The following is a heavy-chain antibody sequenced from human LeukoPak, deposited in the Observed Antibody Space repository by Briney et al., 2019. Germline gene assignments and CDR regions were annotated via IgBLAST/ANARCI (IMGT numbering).Heavy chain of an antibody. D-gene: IGHD3-3*01. CDR1: GFTFSSYA. Sequence: PGGSLRLSCVASGFTFSSYAMSWVPQAPGKGLEWVSAISGSGGSTYYADSVKGRFTISRDNSKNTLYLQMNSLRAEDTAVYYCVKEDRDDFWSGYYGVWGQGTLVTVSS. CDR2: ISGSGGST. CDR3: VKEDRDDFWSGYYGV. V-gene: IGHV3-23*01. J-gene: IGHJ4*02.